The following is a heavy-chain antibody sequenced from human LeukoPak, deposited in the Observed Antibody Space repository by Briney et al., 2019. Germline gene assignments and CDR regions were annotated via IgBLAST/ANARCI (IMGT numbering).Heavy chain of an antibody. CDR3: ARRRIAAAGTLMDP. CDR2: ISYDGSNK. V-gene: IGHV3-30-3*01. D-gene: IGHD6-13*01. CDR1: GFTFNSYA. Sequence: GRSLRLSCAASGFTFNSYAMHWVRQAPGKGLEWVAVISYDGSNKYYADSVKGRFTISRDNSKNTLYLQMNSLRAEDTAVYYCARRRIAAAGTLMDPWGQGTLVTVSS. J-gene: IGHJ5*02.